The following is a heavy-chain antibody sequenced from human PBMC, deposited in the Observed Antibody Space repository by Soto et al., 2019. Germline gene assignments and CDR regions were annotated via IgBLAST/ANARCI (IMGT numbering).Heavy chain of an antibody. CDR2: ISGTDPYM. CDR3: ARVSQGDYGRDV. J-gene: IGHJ6*04. Sequence: GGSLRLSCAASGFTFSDFYMSWVRQAPGKGLEWVAYISGTDPYMKYADAVRGRFTISIDNAKNSVYLQVNSLRYEDTAVYYCARVSQGDYGRDVWGKGPTVTASS. CDR1: GFTFSDFY. V-gene: IGHV3-11*06.